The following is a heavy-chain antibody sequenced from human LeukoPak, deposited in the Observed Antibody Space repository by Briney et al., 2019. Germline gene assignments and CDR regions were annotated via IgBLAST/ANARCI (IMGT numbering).Heavy chain of an antibody. CDR1: GFTFSSYS. CDR2: IYGNGGDT. D-gene: IGHD1-26*01. V-gene: IGHV3-23*05. J-gene: IGHJ4*02. Sequence: LAGGSLRLSCAASGFTFSSYSMNWARQAPGKGLEWVSTIYGNGGDTKYVDSVKGRFTISRDNSKNTLYLQMNSLRAEDTAVYYCAKDSAAVGGHDFDYWGQGALVTVSS. CDR3: AKDSAAVGGHDFDY.